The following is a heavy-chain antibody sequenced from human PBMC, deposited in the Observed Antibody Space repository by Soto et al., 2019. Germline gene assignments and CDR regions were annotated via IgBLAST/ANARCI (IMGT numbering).Heavy chain of an antibody. D-gene: IGHD5-12*01. CDR2: TYYRSKWYN. CDR3: ARWRYSRYDLSLGYYYYGMDV. J-gene: IGHJ6*02. Sequence: SQTLSLTCAISGDSVSSNSAAWNWIRQSPSRGLEWLGRTYYRSKWYNDYAVSVKSRITINPDTSKNQFSLQLNSVTPEDTAVYYCARWRYSRYDLSLGYYYYGMDVWGQGTTVTVSS. CDR1: GDSVSSNSAA. V-gene: IGHV6-1*01.